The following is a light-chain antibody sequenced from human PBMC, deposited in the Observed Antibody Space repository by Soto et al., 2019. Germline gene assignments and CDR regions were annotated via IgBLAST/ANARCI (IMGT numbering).Light chain of an antibody. CDR1: QRVSSN. CDR2: GAF. V-gene: IGKV3-15*01. J-gene: IGKJ1*01. Sequence: EIVLTQSPGTLSLSPGERATLSCRASQRVSSNLAWYQQKPGQAPSLLIYGAFTRATGIPARFSGTGSGTEFTLTISSLQSEDFALYYCQQYNDWPLTFGQGTKVDIK. CDR3: QQYNDWPLT.